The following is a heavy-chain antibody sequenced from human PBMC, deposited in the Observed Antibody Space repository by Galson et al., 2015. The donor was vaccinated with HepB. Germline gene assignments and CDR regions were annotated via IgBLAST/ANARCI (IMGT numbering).Heavy chain of an antibody. CDR1: GLTFRNAW. CDR2: IKSKTDGGTT. CDR3: ATTLFGSGAYWTFDL. J-gene: IGHJ3*01. D-gene: IGHD2-15*01. Sequence: SLRLSCAASGLTFRNAWMSWVRQAPGKGLEWVGRIKSKTDGGTTDYAAPVKGRFTISRDDSKNTLYLQMNSLRVEDTAVYYCATTLFGSGAYWTFDLWGQGTLVTVSS. V-gene: IGHV3-15*05.